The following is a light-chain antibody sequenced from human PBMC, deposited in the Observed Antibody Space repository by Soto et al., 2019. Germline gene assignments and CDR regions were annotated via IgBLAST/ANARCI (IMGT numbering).Light chain of an antibody. J-gene: IGLJ2*01. V-gene: IGLV2-23*02. CDR2: EVT. Sequence: QSVLTQPASVSGSPGQSITISCTGTSSDIGSFNLVSWYQQYPGKAPKLLISEVTKRPSGVSNRLSGSKSANTASLTISGLLAEDEADYYCCSYAASITVLFGGGTKLTVL. CDR1: SSDIGSFNL. CDR3: CSYAASITVL.